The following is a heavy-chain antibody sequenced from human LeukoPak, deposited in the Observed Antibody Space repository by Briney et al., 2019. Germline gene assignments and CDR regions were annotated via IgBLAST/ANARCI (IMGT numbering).Heavy chain of an antibody. V-gene: IGHV4-59*11. J-gene: IGHJ4*02. D-gene: IGHD2/OR15-2a*01. Sequence: PSETLSLTCSVSGGSISRHYWTWIRQPPGKGLEFIGYIYYTGTTNYNPSLKSRVTISVDTSKNQFSLKLRSVTAADTAVCYCAKDTGDFYLRYFDSWGQGTLVTVSS. CDR3: AKDTGDFYLRYFDS. CDR1: GGSISRHY. CDR2: IYYTGTT.